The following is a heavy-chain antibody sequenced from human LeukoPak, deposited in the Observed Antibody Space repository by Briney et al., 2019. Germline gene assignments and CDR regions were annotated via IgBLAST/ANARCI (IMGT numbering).Heavy chain of an antibody. CDR1: GFTFSSYS. Sequence: GGSLRPSCAASGFTFSSYSMNWVRQAPGKGLEWVSSISSSSSYIYYADSVKGRFTISRDNAKNSLYLQMNSLRAEDTAVYYCARSANGGDAFDIWGQGTMVTVSS. CDR3: ARSANGGDAFDI. V-gene: IGHV3-21*01. CDR2: ISSSSSYI. J-gene: IGHJ3*02.